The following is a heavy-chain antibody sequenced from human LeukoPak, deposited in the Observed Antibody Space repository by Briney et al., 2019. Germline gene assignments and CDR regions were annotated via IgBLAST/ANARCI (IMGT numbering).Heavy chain of an antibody. CDR3: AKGRYFWSGYGGDY. J-gene: IGHJ4*02. D-gene: IGHD3-3*01. CDR1: GFTFSSYA. CDR2: ISGSGGST. V-gene: IGHV3-23*01. Sequence: GGSLRLSCAASGFTFSSYAMSWVRQAPGKGLEWVSAISGSGGSTYYADSVKGRFTISRDNSKNTLYLQMNSLRAEDTAVYYCAKGRYFWSGYGGDYWGQGTLVTVSS.